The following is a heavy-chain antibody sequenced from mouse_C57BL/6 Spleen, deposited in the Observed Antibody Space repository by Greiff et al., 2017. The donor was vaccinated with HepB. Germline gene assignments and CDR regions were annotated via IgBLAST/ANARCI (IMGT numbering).Heavy chain of an antibody. J-gene: IGHJ2*01. Sequence: QVQLKESGAELVKPGASVKISCKASGYAFSSYWMNWVKQRPGKGLEWIGQIYPGDGDTNYNGKFKGKATLTADKSSSTAYMQLSSLTSEDSAVYFCARKEIYYDFPGYFDYWGQGTTLTVSS. CDR2: IYPGDGDT. CDR1: GYAFSSYW. CDR3: ARKEIYYDFPGYFDY. D-gene: IGHD2-4*01. V-gene: IGHV1-80*01.